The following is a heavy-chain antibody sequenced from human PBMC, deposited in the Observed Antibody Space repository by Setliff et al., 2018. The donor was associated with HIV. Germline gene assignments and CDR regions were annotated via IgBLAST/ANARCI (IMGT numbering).Heavy chain of an antibody. Sequence: ASVKVSCKASGYTFTDYFMHWVRQAPGQGLEWIGRINPKSGVADYLKKFQGRVTMTADTLTNTAHMELIRPRFDDTAVYYCARAHFLVAMTRNWFDPWGQGTLVTVS. D-gene: IGHD5-12*01. CDR3: ARAHFLVAMTRNWFDP. V-gene: IGHV1-2*06. J-gene: IGHJ5*02. CDR1: GYTFTDYF. CDR2: INPKSGVA.